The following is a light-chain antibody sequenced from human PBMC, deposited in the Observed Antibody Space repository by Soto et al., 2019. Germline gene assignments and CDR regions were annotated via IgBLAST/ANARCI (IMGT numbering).Light chain of an antibody. V-gene: IGLV4-69*01. CDR3: QTWSTDIRV. Sequence: QPVLTQPPSASASLGASVKLTCTLSSGHNSYAIAWHQQQPEKGPRYLMKLNSDGSHSKGDGIPDRFSGSSSGAERYLTISSLQSEDEAGYYCQTWSTDIRVFGGGTKLPVL. CDR2: LNSDGSH. CDR1: SGHNSYA. J-gene: IGLJ3*02.